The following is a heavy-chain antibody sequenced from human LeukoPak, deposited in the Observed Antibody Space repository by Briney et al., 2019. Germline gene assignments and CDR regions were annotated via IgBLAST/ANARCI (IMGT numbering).Heavy chain of an antibody. CDR1: GFTFSSYA. J-gene: IGHJ2*01. CDR3: AKTGYYDFWSYWYFDL. CDR2: ISWNSGSI. Sequence: GGSLRLSCAASGFTFSSYAMSWVRQAPGKGLEWVSGISWNSGSIGYADSVKGRFTISRDNAKNSLYLQMNSLRAEDTALYYCAKTGYYDFWSYWYFDLWGRGTLVTVSS. V-gene: IGHV3-9*01. D-gene: IGHD3-3*01.